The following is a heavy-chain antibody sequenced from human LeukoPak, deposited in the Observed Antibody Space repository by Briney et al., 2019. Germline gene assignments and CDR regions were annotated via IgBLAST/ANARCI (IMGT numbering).Heavy chain of an antibody. CDR2: ISSSSSYI. CDR1: GFTFSSYS. V-gene: IGHV3-21*01. J-gene: IGHJ4*02. Sequence: PGGSLRLSCAASGFTFSSYSMNWVRQAPGKGLEWVSSISSSSSYIYYADSVKGRFTISRDNAKNSLYLQMNGLRAEGTAVYYCARSFLSIAAAATDYWGQGTLVTVSS. CDR3: ARSFLSIAAAATDY. D-gene: IGHD6-13*01.